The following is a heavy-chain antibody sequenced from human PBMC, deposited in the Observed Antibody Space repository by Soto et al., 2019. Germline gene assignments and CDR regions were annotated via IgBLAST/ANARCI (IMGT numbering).Heavy chain of an antibody. CDR2: INDYGTTI. CDR1: GFTLGNYW. D-gene: IGHD1-1*01. J-gene: IGHJ4*02. CDR3: ARGRLEPFDY. Sequence: GGSLRLSCAASGFTLGNYWRHWVRQAPGEGLVGVSRINDYGTTINYAESVGGQFIIPRDDAKSEVYLQMNNLRAEDSAVYYCARGRLEPFDYWGQGALVTVSS. V-gene: IGHV3-74*01.